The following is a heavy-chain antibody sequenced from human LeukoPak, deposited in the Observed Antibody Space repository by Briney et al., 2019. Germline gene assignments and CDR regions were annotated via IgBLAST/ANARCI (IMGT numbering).Heavy chain of an antibody. V-gene: IGHV3-11*04. D-gene: IGHD3-10*01. CDR1: GFTFSNYA. Sequence: PGGSLRLSCSASGFTFSNYAMSWVRQAPGRGLEWLSYISHSGSTIYYADSVKGRFTVSRDNAKSSLYLQMNNLRAEDTALYYCATYGSGSGTFFDSWGQGTLVTVSS. CDR3: ATYGSGSGTFFDS. CDR2: ISHSGSTI. J-gene: IGHJ4*01.